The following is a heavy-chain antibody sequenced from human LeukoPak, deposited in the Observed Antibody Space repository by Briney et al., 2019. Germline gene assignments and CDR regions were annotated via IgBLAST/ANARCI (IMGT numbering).Heavy chain of an antibody. CDR1: GGSFSGYY. V-gene: IGHV4-34*01. Sequence: SETLSLTCAVYGGSFSGYYWSWIRQPPGKGLEWIGEINHSGSTNYNPSLKSRVTISVDTSKDQFSLKLSSVTAADTAVYYCARHREEYRYYFDYWGQGTLVTVSS. J-gene: IGHJ4*02. CDR2: INHSGST. CDR3: ARHREEYRYYFDY. D-gene: IGHD5-18*01.